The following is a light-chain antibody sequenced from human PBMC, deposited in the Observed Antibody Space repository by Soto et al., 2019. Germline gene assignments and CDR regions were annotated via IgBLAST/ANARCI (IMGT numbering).Light chain of an antibody. J-gene: IGKJ1*01. V-gene: IGKV1-5*01. CDR3: QQYNSDLWT. CDR2: DAS. Sequence: DIQMTQSPSTLSASVGDRVTIPRRASLSISSWLAWYQQKPGKAPKLLIYDASGLESGVPSRFSGSGSGTEFTLTISSLQPDDFATYYCQQYNSDLWTFGQGTKVDIK. CDR1: LSISSW.